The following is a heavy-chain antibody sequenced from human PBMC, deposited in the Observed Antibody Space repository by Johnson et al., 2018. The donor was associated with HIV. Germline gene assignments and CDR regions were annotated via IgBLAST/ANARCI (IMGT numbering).Heavy chain of an antibody. CDR2: ISYDGSNK. J-gene: IGHJ3*02. V-gene: IGHV3-30*04. CDR3: AREGSPSDAFDI. CDR1: GFTFSSYA. Sequence: QVQLVESGGGVVQPGRSLRLSCAASGFTFSSYAMHWVRQAPGKGLEWVAVISYDGSNKYYADSVKGRFTISRDNSKNTLYLQMNSLRAEDTAVYYCAREGSPSDAFDIWGQGTMVTVSS.